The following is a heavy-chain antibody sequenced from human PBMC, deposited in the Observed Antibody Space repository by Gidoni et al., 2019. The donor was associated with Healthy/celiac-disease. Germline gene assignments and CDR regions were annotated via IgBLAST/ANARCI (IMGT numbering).Heavy chain of an antibody. J-gene: IGHJ2*01. CDR3: ALSGPRGVSPFDL. Sequence: EVQLLESGGGLVQPGGSLRLSCAASGVAFSSYAMSWVRQAPGKGLECVSAISGSGGSTYYADSVKGRFTISRDNSKNTLYLQMNSLRAEDTAVYYCALSGPRGVSPFDLWGCGTLFTVSS. V-gene: IGHV3-23*01. CDR2: ISGSGGST. CDR1: GVAFSSYA. D-gene: IGHD3-9*01.